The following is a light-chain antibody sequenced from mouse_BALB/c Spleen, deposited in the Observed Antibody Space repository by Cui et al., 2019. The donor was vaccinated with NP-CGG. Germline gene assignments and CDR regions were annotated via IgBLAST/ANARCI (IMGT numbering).Light chain of an antibody. J-gene: IGLJ1*01. CDR1: TWAVTANNF. Sequence: QAVVTQESALTTPPGETVTLTCRSSTWAVTANNFANWVQEKPDHLFTGLIGGTNNRAPGVPARFSGSLIGDKAALTITGAQTEDEAIYFCALWYSNHWVFGGGTKLTVL. V-gene: IGLV1*01. CDR2: GTN. CDR3: ALWYSNHWV.